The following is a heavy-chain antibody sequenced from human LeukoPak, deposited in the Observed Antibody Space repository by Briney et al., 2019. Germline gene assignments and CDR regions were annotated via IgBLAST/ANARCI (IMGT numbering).Heavy chain of an antibody. CDR1: GYSFTSYW. V-gene: IGHV5-51*01. D-gene: IGHD6-13*01. CDR2: IYPGDSDT. Sequence: GESQQISCKGSGYSFTSYWIGWVRQMPGKGLEWMGIIYPGDSDTRYSPSFQGQVTISADKSISTAYLQWSSLKASDTAMYYCARRIAAAGTSYFDYWGQGTLVTVSS. CDR3: ARRIAAAGTSYFDY. J-gene: IGHJ4*02.